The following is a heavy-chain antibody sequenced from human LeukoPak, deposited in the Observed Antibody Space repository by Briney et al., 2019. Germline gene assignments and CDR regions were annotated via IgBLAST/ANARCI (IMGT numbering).Heavy chain of an antibody. CDR1: GFTFRSYW. J-gene: IGHJ4*02. Sequence: PGGSLRLSCAVSGFTFRSYWIHWVRQAPGKGLVWVSRISGDGSMTNYADSVKGRFTISRDNAKNTVYLQMNSLRAEDTAVYYCARVTVGLPDYWGQGTLVTVSS. V-gene: IGHV3-74*01. CDR2: ISGDGSMT. D-gene: IGHD3/OR15-3a*01. CDR3: ARVTVGLPDY.